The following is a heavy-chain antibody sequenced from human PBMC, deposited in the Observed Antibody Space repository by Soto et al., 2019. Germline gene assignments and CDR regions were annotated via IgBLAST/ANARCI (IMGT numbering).Heavy chain of an antibody. J-gene: IGHJ6*02. V-gene: IGHV3-30-3*01. CDR2: ISYDGTNK. D-gene: IGHD3-3*01. CDR3: ARSPRITIFGVVNYYYYGMDV. Sequence: LRLSCAASGFSFSISPMHWVRQAPGKGPEWVALISYDGTNKFYADSVKGRFTISRDNSKSTLYLQVDSLRPEDAAVYYCARSPRITIFGVVNYYYYGMDVWGQGTTVTVSS. CDR1: GFSFSISP.